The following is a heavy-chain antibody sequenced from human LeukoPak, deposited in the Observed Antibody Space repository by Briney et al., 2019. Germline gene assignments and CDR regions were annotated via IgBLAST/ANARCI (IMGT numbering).Heavy chain of an antibody. D-gene: IGHD7-27*01. V-gene: IGHV3-20*04. Sequence: GGSLRLSCAASGFTVSSNYMSWVRQAPGKGLEWVSAIRGDAGSTGYADSVKGRFTISRDNAKNSLYLQMNSLRVEDPALYYCARVWAWGSGNYFDNWGQGTLVTVSS. CDR2: IRGDAGST. CDR1: GFTVSSNY. CDR3: ARVWAWGSGNYFDN. J-gene: IGHJ4*02.